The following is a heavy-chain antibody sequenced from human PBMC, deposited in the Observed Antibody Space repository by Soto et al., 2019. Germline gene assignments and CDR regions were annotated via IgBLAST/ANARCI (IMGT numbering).Heavy chain of an antibody. CDR1: GFTFSNYA. Sequence: EVQLLESGGGLVQPGGSLRLSCTASGFTFSNYAMSWVRQAPGKGLEWVSAISGSGGSTYHADSVKGRFTISRDNSKNTLFLQMNRLRADDTAVYFCAKGSASGSPYYFDFWGQGTLVTASS. J-gene: IGHJ4*02. V-gene: IGHV3-23*01. CDR3: AKGSASGSPYYFDF. D-gene: IGHD6-25*01. CDR2: ISGSGGST.